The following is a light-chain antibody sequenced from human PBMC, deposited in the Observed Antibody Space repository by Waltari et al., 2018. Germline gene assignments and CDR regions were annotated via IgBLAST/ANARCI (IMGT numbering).Light chain of an antibody. J-gene: IGLJ3*02. V-gene: IGLV8-61*01. CDR1: SGPVSTTSY. CDR2: DTN. Sequence: QTVVTQEPSLSVSPGGPVTLPCGLSSGPVSTTSYPSWDPQAPGPAPLTLIVDTNTRSSGVPDRFSGSILDNKAALTITGAQADDESDYYCVLSMGSGIWVFGGGTKLTVL. CDR3: VLSMGSGIWV.